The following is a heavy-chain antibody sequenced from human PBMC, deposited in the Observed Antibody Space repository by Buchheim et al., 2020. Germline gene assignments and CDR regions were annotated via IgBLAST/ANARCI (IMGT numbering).Heavy chain of an antibody. J-gene: IGHJ6*02. Sequence: QVQLVESGGGLVKPGGSLRLSCAASGFTFSDFYMTWIRQAPGKGLEWVSYISTSSSDTDFADSVKGRFTISRENAKNSLYLQMNSLRAEDTAVYYCARYFGAGGSYGMDVWGQGTT. V-gene: IGHV3-11*05. CDR2: ISTSSSDT. D-gene: IGHD3-10*01. CDR3: ARYFGAGGSYGMDV. CDR1: GFTFSDFY.